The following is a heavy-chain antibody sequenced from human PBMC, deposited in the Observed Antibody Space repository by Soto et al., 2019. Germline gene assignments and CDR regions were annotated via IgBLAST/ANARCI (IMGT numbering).Heavy chain of an antibody. CDR3: AREMTSQYDCVCD. CDR2: IYYSGST. V-gene: IGHV4-31*03. Sequence: SGTLSLTCTVSGVSICSGGYYWSWIRQHPGKGLEWIGYIYYSGSTYYNPSLKSRVTISVDTSKNQFSLKLSSVTAADTAVYYCAREMTSQYDCVCDRGQGNPVPV. CDR1: GVSICSGGYY. D-gene: IGHD3-16*01. J-gene: IGHJ4*02.